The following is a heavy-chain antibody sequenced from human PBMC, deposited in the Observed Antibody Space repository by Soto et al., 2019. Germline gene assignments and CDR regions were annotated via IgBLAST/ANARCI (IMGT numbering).Heavy chain of an antibody. CDR3: SSGWPYYYYCMDV. Sequence: EVQLLESGGGLVQPGGSLRLSCAASGFTFSSYAMSWVRQAPGKGLEWVSAISGSGGSTYYADSVKGRFTFSRDNSKNTLYLQMNSLRAEDTAVYYASSGWPYYYYCMDVWGQGTTVTVSS. V-gene: IGHV3-23*01. CDR2: ISGSGGST. J-gene: IGHJ6*02. D-gene: IGHD6-19*01. CDR1: GFTFSSYA.